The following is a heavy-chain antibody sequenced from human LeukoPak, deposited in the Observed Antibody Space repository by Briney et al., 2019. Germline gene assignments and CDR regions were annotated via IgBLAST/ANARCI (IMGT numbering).Heavy chain of an antibody. D-gene: IGHD5-12*01. CDR2: VYYGRTT. CDR3: VRHDGRGGATMGAFDS. CDR1: AGSFISSSHH. Sequence: PSETLSLTCTVSAGSFISSSHHWGWIRQSPGKGLEWIGSVYYGRTTYYNPSLDGRVTVSLDTSANQFSLQLNSVTAAHTAVYYCVRHDGRGGATMGAFDSWGQGSLVTVSS. V-gene: IGHV4-39*01. J-gene: IGHJ5*01.